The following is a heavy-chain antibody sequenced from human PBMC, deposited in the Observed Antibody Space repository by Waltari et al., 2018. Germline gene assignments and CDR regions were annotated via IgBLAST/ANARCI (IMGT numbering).Heavy chain of an antibody. CDR2: IGGTHSNI. CDR1: GSTCSYVA. CDR3: TRDLYGSGGDWFDP. V-gene: IGHV3-21*03. D-gene: IGHD3-10*01. J-gene: IGHJ5*02. Sequence: EVRLAESGGGLVTRGGSLSHPCVPLGSTCSYVAMNWVRQAPGTGLEWVSSIGGTHSNIFYADSVKGRFTVSRDNAKNSLYLQMDNLRAEDSGLYFCTRDLYGSGGDWFDPWGQGTLVTVSS.